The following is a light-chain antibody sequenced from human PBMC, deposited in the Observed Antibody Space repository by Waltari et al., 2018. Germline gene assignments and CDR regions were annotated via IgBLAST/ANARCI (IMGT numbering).Light chain of an antibody. CDR1: QSRRHLNGYTY. J-gene: IGKJ2*01. Sequence: VMTQSPLSLPVTPGESAYISCRSSQSRRHLNGYTYLDWYVRKPGQSPQLLIYLGPTRASGVPDRFTGSGSGADFALIISRVEAEDVGVYYCMQALQRPYTFGQGTKLEIK. V-gene: IGKV2-28*01. CDR2: LGP. CDR3: MQALQRPYT.